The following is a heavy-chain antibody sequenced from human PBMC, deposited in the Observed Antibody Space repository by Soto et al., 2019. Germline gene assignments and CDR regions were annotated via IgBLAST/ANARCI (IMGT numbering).Heavy chain of an antibody. CDR3: ASGPMRYCSGGSCLYLQH. CDR2: MNPNSGST. CDR1: VYSFASYE. V-gene: IGHV1-8*01. D-gene: IGHD2-15*01. Sequence: ASVKVSCKASVYSFASYESKLVRLATGQRLEGMGWMNPNSGSTGYAQKFQGRVTMTRNTSISTAYMELSSLRSEDTAVFFFASGPMRYCSGGSCLYLQHWGQGTLLNVSS. J-gene: IGHJ1*01.